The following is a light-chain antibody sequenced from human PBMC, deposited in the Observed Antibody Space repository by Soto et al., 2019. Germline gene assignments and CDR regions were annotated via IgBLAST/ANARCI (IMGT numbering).Light chain of an antibody. Sequence: QSVLTQPASVSASPGQSITISCTGTSSDVGGYNYVSWYQQHPGKAPKLMIYDVSNRPSGVPDRFSGSKSGNTASLTISGLQAEDEADYYCCSYAGSYTAPYVFGTGTRPPS. CDR1: SSDVGGYNY. J-gene: IGLJ1*01. V-gene: IGLV2-14*03. CDR3: CSYAGSYTAPYV. CDR2: DVS.